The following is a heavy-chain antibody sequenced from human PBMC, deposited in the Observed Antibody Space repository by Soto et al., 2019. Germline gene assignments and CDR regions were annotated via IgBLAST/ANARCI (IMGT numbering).Heavy chain of an antibody. CDR1: GFTFSTYW. Sequence: PGGSLRLSCVVSGFTFSTYWMSWVRQAPGKGLEWVANIKEDGSEKYYLDSVKGRFTIYRDNAKNSLYLQMNSLRAEDTAVYYCARDKVVGPTTLDYWGQGTLVTFSS. D-gene: IGHD1-26*01. V-gene: IGHV3-7*03. CDR2: IKEDGSEK. J-gene: IGHJ4*02. CDR3: ARDKVVGPTTLDY.